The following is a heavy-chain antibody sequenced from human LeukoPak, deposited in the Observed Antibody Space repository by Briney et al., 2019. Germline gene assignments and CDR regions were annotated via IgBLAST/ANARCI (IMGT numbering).Heavy chain of an antibody. CDR2: INGDGGST. CDR3: AKGAFRDQVQGYYYMDV. J-gene: IGHJ6*03. D-gene: IGHD3-10*01. CDR1: GFTFSYYW. V-gene: IGHV3-74*01. Sequence: GGSLRLSCVASGFTFSYYWMDWVRPDPGKGLVWVSRINGDGGSTSYADSVKGRFTISRDNAKNTLYLQMNSLRAEDTAVYYCAKGAFRDQVQGYYYMDVWGKGTTVAVSS.